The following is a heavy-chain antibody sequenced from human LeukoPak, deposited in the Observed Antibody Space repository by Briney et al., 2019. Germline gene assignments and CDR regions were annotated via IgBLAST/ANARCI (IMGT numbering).Heavy chain of an antibody. D-gene: IGHD3-3*01. Sequence: PSETLSLTRAVYGGSFSGYYWSWIRQPPGKGLEWIGEINHSGSTNYNPSLKSRVTISVDTSKNQFSLKLSSVTAADTAVYYCARGYRITIFGVVMLRDGFDPWGQGTLVTVSS. V-gene: IGHV4-34*01. J-gene: IGHJ5*02. CDR2: INHSGST. CDR3: ARGYRITIFGVVMLRDGFDP. CDR1: GGSFSGYY.